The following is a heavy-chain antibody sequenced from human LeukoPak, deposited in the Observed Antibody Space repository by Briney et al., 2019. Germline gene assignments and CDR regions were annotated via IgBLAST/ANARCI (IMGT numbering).Heavy chain of an antibody. D-gene: IGHD5-18*01. V-gene: IGHV1-18*04. CDR2: VSTYNGNT. CDR3: ARDVDTATDQINDY. Sequence: ASVKVSCKASGYTFTSHGISWVRQAPGQGLEWMGWVSTYNGNTKYVPKYQGRVTMTTDTSTSTAYMELRSLRSDDTAVYYCARDVDTATDQINDYWGQGTLVTVSS. J-gene: IGHJ4*02. CDR1: GYTFTSHG.